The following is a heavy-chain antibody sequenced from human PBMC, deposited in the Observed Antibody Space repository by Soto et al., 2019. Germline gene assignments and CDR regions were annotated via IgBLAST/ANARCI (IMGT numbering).Heavy chain of an antibody. CDR1: GFTFSSYG. V-gene: IGHV3-30*18. CDR3: AKALKWDYDILAGYFYDY. CDR2: ISYDGSNK. D-gene: IGHD3-9*01. J-gene: IGHJ4*02. Sequence: GGSLRLSCAASGFTFSSYGMHWVRQAPGKGLEWVAVISYDGSNKYYADSVKGRFTISRDNSKNTLYLQMNSLRAEDTAVYYCAKALKWDYDILAGYFYDYWGQGTLVTVSS.